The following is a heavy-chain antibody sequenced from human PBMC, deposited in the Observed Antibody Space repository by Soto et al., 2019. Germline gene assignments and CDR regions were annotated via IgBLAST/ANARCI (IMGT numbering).Heavy chain of an antibody. CDR2: ISGSGGST. CDR3: AKRTGFYSSSSYYFDY. V-gene: IGHV3-23*01. D-gene: IGHD6-6*01. J-gene: IGHJ4*02. Sequence: HPGGSLRLSCAASGFTFSSYAMSWVRQAPGKGLEWVSAISGSGGSTYYADSVKGRFTISRDNSKNTLYLQMNSLRAEDTAVYYCAKRTGFYSSSSYYFDYWGQGTLVTVSS. CDR1: GFTFSSYA.